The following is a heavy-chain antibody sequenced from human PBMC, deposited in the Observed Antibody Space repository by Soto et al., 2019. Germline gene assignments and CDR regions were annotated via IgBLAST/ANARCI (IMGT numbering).Heavy chain of an antibody. Sequence: QITLKESGPTLVKPTQTLTLTCTFSGFSLSTSGVGVGWIRQPPGKALEWLALIYWDDDKRYSPSLKSRLTXTXXTSKNQVVLTMTNMDPVDTATYYCAHIETAMAGGYWGQGTLVTVSS. D-gene: IGHD5-18*01. CDR3: AHIETAMAGGY. V-gene: IGHV2-5*02. CDR1: GFSLSTSGVG. CDR2: IYWDDDK. J-gene: IGHJ4*02.